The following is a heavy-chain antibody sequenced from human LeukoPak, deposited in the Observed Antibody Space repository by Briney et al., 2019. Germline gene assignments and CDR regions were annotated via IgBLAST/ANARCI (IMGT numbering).Heavy chain of an antibody. Sequence: SETLSLTCTVSGGSISSYYWSWIRQPAGKGLEWIGRIYTSGSTNYNPSLKSRVTMSVDTSKNQFSLKLSSVTAADTAVYYCARDTSYSPDELLHVFDYWGQGTLVTVSS. J-gene: IGHJ4*02. V-gene: IGHV4-4*07. CDR2: IYTSGST. D-gene: IGHD1-26*01. CDR3: ARDTSYSPDELLHVFDY. CDR1: GGSISSYY.